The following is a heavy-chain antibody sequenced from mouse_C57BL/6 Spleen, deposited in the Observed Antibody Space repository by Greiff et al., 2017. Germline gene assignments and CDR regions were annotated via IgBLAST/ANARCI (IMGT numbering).Heavy chain of an antibody. CDR2: ISSGSSTI. J-gene: IGHJ2*01. CDR1: GFTFSDSG. Sequence: EVKLVESGGGLVKPGGSLKLSCAASGFTFSDSGMHWVRQAPEKGLEWVAYISSGSSTIYYAATVKGRFTISSDNAKNTMFLQMTSRRSEDTAMYYCARGYYGSSYWFDYWGQGTTLTVSS. D-gene: IGHD1-1*01. CDR3: ARGYYGSSYWFDY. V-gene: IGHV5-17*01.